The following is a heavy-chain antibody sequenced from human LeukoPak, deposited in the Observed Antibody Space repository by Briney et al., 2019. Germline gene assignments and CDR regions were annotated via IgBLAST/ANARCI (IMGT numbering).Heavy chain of an antibody. CDR2: IYYSGST. D-gene: IGHD5-18*01. V-gene: IGHV4-39*01. CDR3: ARQWRHSYDKTSGPQSYYMDV. CDR1: GGSISSSSYY. Sequence: PSETLSLTCTVSGGSISSSSYYWGWIRQPPGKGLEWIGSIYYSGSTYYNPSPKSRVTISVDTSKNQFSLKLSSVTAADTAVYYCARQWRHSYDKTSGPQSYYMDVWGKGTTVTVSS. J-gene: IGHJ6*03.